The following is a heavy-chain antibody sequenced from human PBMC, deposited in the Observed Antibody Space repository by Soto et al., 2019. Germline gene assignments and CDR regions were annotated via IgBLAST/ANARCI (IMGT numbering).Heavy chain of an antibody. CDR1: GGSISSYY. Sequence: SETLSLTCTVSGGSISSYYWSWIRQPPGKGLEWIGYIYYSGSTNYNPSLKSRVTISVDTSKNQFSLKLSSVTAADTAVYYCARGAGSGYDYYYYYYMDVWGKGTTVTVSS. D-gene: IGHD5-12*01. V-gene: IGHV4-59*08. J-gene: IGHJ6*03. CDR2: IYYSGST. CDR3: ARGAGSGYDYYYYYYMDV.